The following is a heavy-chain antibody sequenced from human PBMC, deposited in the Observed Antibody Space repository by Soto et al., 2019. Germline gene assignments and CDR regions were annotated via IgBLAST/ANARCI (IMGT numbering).Heavy chain of an antibody. CDR1: GYTFSTYS. V-gene: IGHV1-3*01. Sequence: ASVKVSCKASGYTFSTYSIHWVRQAPGQSLEWMGWLNGGTGQTRYSQRFQDRVTITRDTSASTAYMEVSSLRPEDTAVYYCARGKGMEENYYYYGMDIWGQGTTVTVSS. CDR3: ARGKGMEENYYYYGMDI. D-gene: IGHD1-1*01. J-gene: IGHJ6*02. CDR2: LNGGTGQT.